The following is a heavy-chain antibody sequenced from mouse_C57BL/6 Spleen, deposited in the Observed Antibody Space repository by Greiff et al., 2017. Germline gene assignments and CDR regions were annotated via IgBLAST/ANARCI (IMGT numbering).Heavy chain of an antibody. D-gene: IGHD2-4*01. J-gene: IGHJ3*01. CDR3: ARDDYDVGVAD. Sequence: QVQLQQSGAELVRPGTSVKVSCKASGYAFTNYLIEWVKQRPGQGLEWIGVINPGRGGTNYIEKFKGKATLPADKSSSTAYMQLSSLTSEDAGVYFCARDDYDVGVADWGKGTLVTVSA. V-gene: IGHV1-54*01. CDR2: INPGRGGT. CDR1: GYAFTNYL.